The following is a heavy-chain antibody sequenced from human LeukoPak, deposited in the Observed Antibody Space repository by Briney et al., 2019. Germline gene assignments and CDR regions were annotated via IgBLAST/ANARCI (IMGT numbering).Heavy chain of an antibody. CDR2: INHSGST. Sequence: SETLSLTCAVYGGSFSGYYWSWIRQPPGKGLEWIGEINHSGSTNYNPSLKSRVTISVDTSKNQFTLKLSSVTAADTAVYYCAREGFVLSGGYFDYWGQGTLVTVSS. D-gene: IGHD3-16*01. CDR1: GGSFSGYY. J-gene: IGHJ4*02. CDR3: AREGFVLSGGYFDY. V-gene: IGHV4-34*01.